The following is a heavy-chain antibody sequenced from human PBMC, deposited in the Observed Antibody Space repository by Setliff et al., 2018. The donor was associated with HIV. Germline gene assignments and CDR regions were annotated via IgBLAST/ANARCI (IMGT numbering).Heavy chain of an antibody. J-gene: IGHJ4*02. CDR2: IYPGDSDT. CDR1: GYTFADYW. V-gene: IGHV5-51*01. Sequence: GESLKISCQGSGYTFADYWIGWVRQMPGKGLEWMGIIYPGDSDTRYSPSFQGQVTISADKSISTAYLQWSSLKASDTAMYYCARHGAVAGTEDLDYWGQGTLVTVSS. D-gene: IGHD6-19*01. CDR3: ARHGAVAGTEDLDY.